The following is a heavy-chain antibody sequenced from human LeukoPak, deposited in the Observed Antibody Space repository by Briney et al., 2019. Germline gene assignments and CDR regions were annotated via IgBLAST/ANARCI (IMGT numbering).Heavy chain of an antibody. CDR2: IKLDGSDQ. D-gene: IGHD3-10*01. CDR3: ARECGSGRCDYGMDV. Sequence: GGSLRLSCAVSGFTFSWDWMSWVRQAPGKGLEWVANIKLDGSDQNYVDSVKGRFTISRDNAKNSLNLQMNSLRGKDTAVYYCARECGSGRCDYGMDVWGKGTTVTVSS. V-gene: IGHV3-7*03. CDR1: GFTFSWDW. J-gene: IGHJ6*04.